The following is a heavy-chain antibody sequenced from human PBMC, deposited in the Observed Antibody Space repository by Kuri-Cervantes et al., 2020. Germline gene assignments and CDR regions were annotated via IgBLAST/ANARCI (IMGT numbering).Heavy chain of an antibody. CDR3: AKGGANWRTGEVDY. CDR1: GFTFSSYS. CDR2: ISSNSNYI. Sequence: GGSLRLSCAASGFTFSSYSMNWVRQAPGKGLEWVPSISSNSNYIYYADSLKGRFTISRDNAKNSLYLQMNSLRAEDTAMYYCAKGGANWRTGEVDYWGQGTLVTVSS. D-gene: IGHD7-27*01. V-gene: IGHV3-21*01. J-gene: IGHJ4*02.